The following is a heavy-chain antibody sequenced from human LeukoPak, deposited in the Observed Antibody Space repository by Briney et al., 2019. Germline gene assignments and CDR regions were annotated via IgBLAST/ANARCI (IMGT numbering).Heavy chain of an antibody. D-gene: IGHD6-19*01. V-gene: IGHV4-34*01. CDR3: AGSSSGWYYYYYYMDV. CDR1: GGSFSGDF. J-gene: IGHJ6*03. CDR2: IKHDGST. Sequence: SETLSLTCAVYGGSFSGDFWSWIRQSPGKGLEWIGEIKHDGSTTYNPSLKSRVTMSVDTSKNQFSLKLSSVTAADTAVYYCAGSSSGWYYYYYYMDVWGKGTTVTISS.